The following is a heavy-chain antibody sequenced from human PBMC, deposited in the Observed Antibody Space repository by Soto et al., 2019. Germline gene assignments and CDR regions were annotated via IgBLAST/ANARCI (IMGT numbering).Heavy chain of an antibody. CDR1: GFSLSTSGVG. V-gene: IGHV2-5*02. J-gene: IGHJ1*01. Sequence: QVTLKESGPTLVKPTQTLTLTCTFSGFSLSTSGVGVGWIRQPPGKALEWLTLIYWDDDKRYSPSLKSRLTIPKDTSKNQLVLTMTNMDPVDTATYYCAGLSPHYYDRSGYYIVFQYWGQGTLVTVSS. CDR2: IYWDDDK. D-gene: IGHD3-22*01. CDR3: AGLSPHYYDRSGYYIVFQY.